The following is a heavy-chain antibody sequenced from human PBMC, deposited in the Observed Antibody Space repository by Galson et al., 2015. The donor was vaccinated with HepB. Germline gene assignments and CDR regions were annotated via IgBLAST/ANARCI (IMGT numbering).Heavy chain of an antibody. J-gene: IGHJ4*02. Sequence: SLRLSCAASGFTFSDYYMSWIRLAPGKGLEWVSYISSSSYYTNYAGSVKGRFTISRDNAKNSLYLQMNSLRAEDTAVYYCARYSGSYFGGFEDYWGQGTLVTVSS. D-gene: IGHD1-26*01. CDR2: ISSSSYYT. CDR3: ARYSGSYFGGFEDY. V-gene: IGHV3-11*06. CDR1: GFTFSDYY.